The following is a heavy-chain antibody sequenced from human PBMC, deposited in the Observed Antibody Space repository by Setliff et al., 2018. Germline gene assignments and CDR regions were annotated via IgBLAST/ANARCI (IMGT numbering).Heavy chain of an antibody. D-gene: IGHD6-19*01. CDR1: KFTFSDYY. V-gene: IGHV3-11*01. J-gene: IGHJ4*02. Sequence: PGGSLRLSCAASKFTFSDYYMSWIRQAPGKGLEWVAYITSSGSTVFYADSVEGRFTISRDNAKNSLYLQMNSLRVEDTAVYYCARDSGLATDYWGQGTLVTVSS. CDR2: ITSSGSTV. CDR3: ARDSGLATDY.